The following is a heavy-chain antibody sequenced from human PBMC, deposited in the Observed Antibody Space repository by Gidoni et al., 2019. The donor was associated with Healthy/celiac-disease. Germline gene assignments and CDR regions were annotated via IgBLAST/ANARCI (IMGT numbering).Heavy chain of an antibody. Sequence: EVQLVESGGGLVKPGGSLRLSCAASGFTFSSYSMNWVRQAPGKGLEWVSSISSSSSYIYYADSVKGRFTISRDNAKNSLYLQMNSLRAEDTTVYYCARDRGGPYYYGSGSYYHYYYGMDVWGQGTTVTVSS. CDR3: ARDRGGPYYYGSGSYYHYYYGMDV. J-gene: IGHJ6*02. CDR1: GFTFSSYS. V-gene: IGHV3-21*01. CDR2: ISSSSSYI. D-gene: IGHD3-10*01.